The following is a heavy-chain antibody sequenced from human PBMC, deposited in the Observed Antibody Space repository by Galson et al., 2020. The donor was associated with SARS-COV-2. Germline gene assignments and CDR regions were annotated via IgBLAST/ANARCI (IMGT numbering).Heavy chain of an antibody. CDR2: IRSKANKYAT. J-gene: IGHJ3*02. Sequence: GESLRLSCTASGFTFSGSAIYWVRQAPGPGLEWVGRIRSKANKYATAYAASVKGRFTIARDDLKNTAYLQMNSLKMEDTAVYYCTRLRRKSNSFWDAFDIWGQGTMVTVSS. D-gene: IGHD6-6*01. CDR1: GFTFSGSA. CDR3: TRLRRKSNSFWDAFDI. V-gene: IGHV3-73*01.